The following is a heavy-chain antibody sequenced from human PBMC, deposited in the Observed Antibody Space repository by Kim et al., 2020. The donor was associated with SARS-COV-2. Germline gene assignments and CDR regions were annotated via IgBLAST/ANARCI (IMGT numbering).Heavy chain of an antibody. CDR3: AKLIVAALYYYGMDG. CDR1: GFAFSNYA. V-gene: IGHV3-23*01. J-gene: IGHJ6*02. Sequence: GGSLRLSCAASGFAFSNYAMNWVRQAPGKGLQWVSSISDSGGSTYYADSVKGRFTISRDNSKSTLYLQMNSLRADDTAVYYCAKLIVAALYYYGMDGWGQGTTVTVSS. D-gene: IGHD5-12*01. CDR2: ISDSGGST.